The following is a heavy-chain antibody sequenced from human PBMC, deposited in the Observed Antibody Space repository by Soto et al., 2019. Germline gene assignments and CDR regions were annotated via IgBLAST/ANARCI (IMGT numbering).Heavy chain of an antibody. CDR2: IYTSGST. J-gene: IGHJ4*02. CDR1: GGSISSYY. Sequence: KTSETLSLTCTVSGGSISSYYWSWIRQPAGKGLEWIGRIYTSGSTNYNPSLKSRVTMSVDTSKNQFSLKLSSVTAADTAVYYCVRDDTPGIAAADDVSDYWGQGTLVTVSS. CDR3: VRDDTPGIAAADDVSDY. D-gene: IGHD6-13*01. V-gene: IGHV4-4*07.